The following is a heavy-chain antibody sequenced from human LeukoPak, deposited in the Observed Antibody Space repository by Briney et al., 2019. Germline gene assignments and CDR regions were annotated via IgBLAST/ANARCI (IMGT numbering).Heavy chain of an antibody. CDR1: GYTFTGYY. CDR2: INPNSGGT. D-gene: IGHD6-19*01. Sequence: GASVKVSCKASGYTFTGYYMHWVRQAPGQGLEWMGWINPNSGGTNYAQKFQGRVTMTRDTSISTAYMELSRLRSDDTAVYYCATALSSGWSRFEDYWGQGTLVTVSS. V-gene: IGHV1-2*02. J-gene: IGHJ4*02. CDR3: ATALSSGWSRFEDY.